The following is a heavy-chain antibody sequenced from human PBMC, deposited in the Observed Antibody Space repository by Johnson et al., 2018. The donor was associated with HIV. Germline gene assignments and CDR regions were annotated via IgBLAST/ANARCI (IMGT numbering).Heavy chain of an antibody. D-gene: IGHD6-13*01. CDR2: ISYDGSNK. CDR1: GFTFNSYA. CDR3: ARDGLAARVVGAFEI. V-gene: IGHV3-30-3*01. Sequence: QVQLVESVGGVVQPGRSLRLSCAASGFTFNSYAMHWVRQAPGRGLEWVAVISYDGSNKYYADSVKGRFTISSDNSKNTLYLQMNSLRAEDTAVYYCARDGLAARVVGAFEIWGQGTMVTVSS. J-gene: IGHJ3*02.